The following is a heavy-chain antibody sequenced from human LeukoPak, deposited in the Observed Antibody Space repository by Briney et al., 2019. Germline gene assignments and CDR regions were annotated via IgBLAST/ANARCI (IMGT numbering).Heavy chain of an antibody. V-gene: IGHV4-34*01. CDR1: GGSLSGYY. J-gene: IGHJ6*02. Sequence: SSETLSLTCAVYGGSLSGYYWSWIRQPPGKGLEWIGEINHSGSTNYNPSLKSRVTISVDTSKNQFSLKLSSVTAADTAVYYCARCSLRSGSYRYYYYGMDVWGQGTTVTVSS. CDR3: ARCSLRSGSYRYYYYGMDV. D-gene: IGHD1-26*01. CDR2: INHSGST.